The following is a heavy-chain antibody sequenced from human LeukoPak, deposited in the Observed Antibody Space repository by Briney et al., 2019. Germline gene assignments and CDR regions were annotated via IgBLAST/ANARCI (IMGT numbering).Heavy chain of an antibody. D-gene: IGHD2-2*01. J-gene: IGHJ4*02. V-gene: IGHV4-59*01. CDR1: GGSIGSYY. CDR2: IYYSGST. Sequence: SETLSLTCTVSGGSIGSYYWSWIRQPPGKGVEWIGYIYYSGSTNYNPSLKSRVTISVDTSKNQFSLKLSSVTAADTAVYYCARVPAAREPIDYWGQGTLDTVSS. CDR3: ARVPAAREPIDY.